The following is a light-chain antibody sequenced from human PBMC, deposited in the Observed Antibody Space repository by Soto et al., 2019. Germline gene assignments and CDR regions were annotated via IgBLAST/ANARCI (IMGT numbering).Light chain of an antibody. Sequence: DIVMTQSPLSLPVTPGEPASISCRSSQSLLHSNGYNYLDWYLQKPGQSPQLLIYLGSNRASGGPDRFSGSVSGTDFTLKISRVEAEDVGVYYCMQALQTPLTFGGGTKVEIK. CDR3: MQALQTPLT. J-gene: IGKJ4*01. V-gene: IGKV2-28*01. CDR2: LGS. CDR1: QSLLHSNGYNY.